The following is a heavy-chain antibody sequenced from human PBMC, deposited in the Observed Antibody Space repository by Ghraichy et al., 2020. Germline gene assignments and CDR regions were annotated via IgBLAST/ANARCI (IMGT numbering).Heavy chain of an antibody. CDR2: IYYSGST. D-gene: IGHD4-17*01. Sequence: GSLRLSCTVSGGSISSYYWSWIRQSPGKGLEWIGDIYYSGSTNYNPSLKGRVTISLDTSKNQFSLKVSSVTAADTAVYYCARGGVTVTTPSSDWFDPWGQGTLVTVSS. V-gene: IGHV4-59*01. CDR3: ARGGVTVTTPSSDWFDP. J-gene: IGHJ5*02. CDR1: GGSISSYY.